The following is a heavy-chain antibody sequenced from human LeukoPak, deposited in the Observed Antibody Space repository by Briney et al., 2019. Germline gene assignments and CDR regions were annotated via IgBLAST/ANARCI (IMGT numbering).Heavy chain of an antibody. Sequence: SETLSLTCTVSGGSISSGSYFWSWIRQPAGKGLEWIGRIYTTGSTNYNPSLKSRVTISFDTSKNQFSLKLSSVSAADTAVYYCACLTTADAFDIWGQGTMATVSS. V-gene: IGHV4-61*02. CDR2: IYTTGST. CDR1: GGSISSGSYF. D-gene: IGHD3-22*01. CDR3: ACLTTADAFDI. J-gene: IGHJ3*02.